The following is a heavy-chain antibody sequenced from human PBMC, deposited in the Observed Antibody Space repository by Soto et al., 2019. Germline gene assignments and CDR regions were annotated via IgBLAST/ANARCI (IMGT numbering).Heavy chain of an antibody. Sequence: PGGSLRLSCTASGFTFGDYAMSWVRQAPGKGLEWVGFIRSKAYGGTTEYAASVKGRFTISRDDSKSIAYLQMNSLKTEDTAVYYCTGEGTYGSGSYYKGNYYYYGMDVWGQGTTVTVSS. CDR1: GFTFGDYA. V-gene: IGHV3-49*04. CDR3: TGEGTYGSGSYYKGNYYYYGMDV. D-gene: IGHD3-10*01. CDR2: IRSKAYGGTT. J-gene: IGHJ6*02.